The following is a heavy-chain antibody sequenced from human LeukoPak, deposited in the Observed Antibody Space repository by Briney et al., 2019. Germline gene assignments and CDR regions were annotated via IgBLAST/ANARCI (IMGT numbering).Heavy chain of an antibody. CDR2: ISGSGDYT. Sequence: GGSLRLSCAASEFTFSSYAMSWARQAPGKGLEWVSAISGSGDYTYYADSVKGRFTISRDNSKNMLYLQMNSLRAEDTAVYYCEKPAASVNYGHFDYSGDGDLVTVSS. D-gene: IGHD1-7*01. V-gene: IGHV3-23*01. CDR3: EKPAASVNYGHFDY. J-gene: IGHJ4*01. CDR1: EFTFSSYA.